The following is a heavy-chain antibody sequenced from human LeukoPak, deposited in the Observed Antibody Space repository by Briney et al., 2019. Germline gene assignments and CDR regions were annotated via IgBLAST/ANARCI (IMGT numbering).Heavy chain of an antibody. J-gene: IGHJ2*01. CDR2: IYHSGST. D-gene: IGHD2-15*01. V-gene: IGHV4-4*02. CDR1: GGSISSSNW. CDR3: ARDETLGYCSGGSCYSNRYWYFDL. Sequence: SETLSLTCAVSGGSISSSNWWSWVRQPPGKGLEWIGEIYHSGSTNYNPSLKSRVTISVDKSKNQFSLKLSSVTAADTAVYYCARDETLGYCSGGSCYSNRYWYFDLWGRGTLVTVSS.